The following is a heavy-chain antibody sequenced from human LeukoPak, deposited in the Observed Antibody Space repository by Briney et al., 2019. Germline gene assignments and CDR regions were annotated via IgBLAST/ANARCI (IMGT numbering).Heavy chain of an antibody. D-gene: IGHD4-23*01. Sequence: PGGSLRLACAASGFTFSSYAMSWVRQAPGKGLEWVSAISGSGGSTYYADSVKGRFTISRDNSKNTLYLQMNSLRAEDTAVYYCANDYGGNIGGPWGQGTLVTVSS. CDR2: ISGSGGST. J-gene: IGHJ5*02. CDR1: GFTFSSYA. CDR3: ANDYGGNIGGP. V-gene: IGHV3-23*01.